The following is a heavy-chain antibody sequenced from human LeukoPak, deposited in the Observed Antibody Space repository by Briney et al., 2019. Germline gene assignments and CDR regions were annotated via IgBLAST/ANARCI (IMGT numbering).Heavy chain of an antibody. CDR1: GGTFSSYA. CDR3: ASVDTAMVSYYYYYGMDV. Sequence: SVKVSCKASGGTFSSYAISWVRQAPGQGLEWMGRIIPILGIANYAQKFQGRVTITADKSTSTAYMELSSLRSEDTAVYYCASVDTAMVSYYYYYGMDVWGQGTTVTVSS. J-gene: IGHJ6*02. D-gene: IGHD5-18*01. V-gene: IGHV1-69*04. CDR2: IIPILGIA.